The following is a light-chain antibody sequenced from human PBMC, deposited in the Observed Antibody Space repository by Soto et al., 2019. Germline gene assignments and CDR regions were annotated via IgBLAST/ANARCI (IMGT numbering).Light chain of an antibody. CDR3: SSYGDSPVV. CDR1: SSDVGGYNY. J-gene: IGLJ2*01. V-gene: IGLV2-8*01. Sequence: QSALTQPPSASGSPGQSVTISCIGTSSDVGGYNYVSWYQQLPGKAPKLIIYEVSKRPSGVPDRFSGSKSGNTASLTVSGLQAEDEAEYFCSSYGDSPVVFGGGTQLTVL. CDR2: EVS.